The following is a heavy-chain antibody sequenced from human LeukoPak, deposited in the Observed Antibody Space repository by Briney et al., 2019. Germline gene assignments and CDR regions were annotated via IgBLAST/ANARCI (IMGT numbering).Heavy chain of an antibody. CDR3: ARDLGISGWYAPPLGYFDY. CDR2: INPKSGGT. V-gene: IGHV1-2*02. J-gene: IGHJ4*02. Sequence: ASVKVSCKASGYTFTGYCMHWVRQAPGQGLEWMGWINPKSGGTNYAQKFQGRVTMTRDTSISTTYMELSRLRSDDTAVYYCARDLGISGWYAPPLGYFDYWGQGTLVTVSS. CDR1: GYTFTGYC. D-gene: IGHD6-19*01.